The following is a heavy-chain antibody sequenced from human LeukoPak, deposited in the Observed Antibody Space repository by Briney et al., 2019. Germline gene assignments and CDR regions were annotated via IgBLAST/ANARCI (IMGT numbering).Heavy chain of an antibody. Sequence: PGRSLRLSCAASGFTFSSYAMHWVRQAPGKGLEWVAVISYDGSNKYYADSVKGRFTISRDNSKNTLYLQMNSLRAEDTAVYYCARSSGSGGLVLDYWGQGTLVTVSS. J-gene: IGHJ4*02. CDR3: ARSSGSGGLVLDY. CDR2: ISYDGSNK. D-gene: IGHD3-10*01. V-gene: IGHV3-30-3*01. CDR1: GFTFSSYA.